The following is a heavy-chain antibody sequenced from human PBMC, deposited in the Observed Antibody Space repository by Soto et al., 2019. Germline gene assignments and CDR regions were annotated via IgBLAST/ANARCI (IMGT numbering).Heavy chain of an antibody. CDR2: IIPILGIA. D-gene: IGHD2-15*01. CDR1: GGTFSSYT. Sequence: ASVKVSCKASGGTFSSYTISWVRQAPGQGLEWMGRIIPILGIANYAQKFQGRVTITADKSTSTAYMELSSLRSEDTAVYYCARDGYCSGGSCYDIYWFDPWGQGTLVTVSS. J-gene: IGHJ5*02. V-gene: IGHV1-69*04. CDR3: ARDGYCSGGSCYDIYWFDP.